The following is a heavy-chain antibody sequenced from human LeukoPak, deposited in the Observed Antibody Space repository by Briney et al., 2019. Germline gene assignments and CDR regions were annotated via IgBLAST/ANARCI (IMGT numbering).Heavy chain of an antibody. CDR2: ISHDGSNK. V-gene: IGHV3-30*18. Sequence: GGSLRLSCAASGFTFSSYGMHWVRQAPGKGLEWVAVISHDGSNKYHADSVKGRFTISRDNSKNTLYLQMNSLRAEDTAVYYCAKGPLTRGLYYLDYWGQGTLVTVSS. J-gene: IGHJ4*02. CDR1: GFTFSSYG. D-gene: IGHD2-2*01. CDR3: AKGPLTRGLYYLDY.